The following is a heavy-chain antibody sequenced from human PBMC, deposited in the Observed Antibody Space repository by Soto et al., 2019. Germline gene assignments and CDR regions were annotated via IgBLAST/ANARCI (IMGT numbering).Heavy chain of an antibody. CDR3: ARSLILTGYFEY. D-gene: IGHD3-9*01. V-gene: IGHV4-59*08. CDR1: GGSISSYY. Sequence: SETLSLTCTVSGGSISSYYWSWIRQPPGKGLEWIGYIYYSGSTNYNPSLKSRVTISVDTSKNQFSLKLSSVTAADTAVYYCARSLILTGYFEYWGQGTLVTVSS. J-gene: IGHJ4*02. CDR2: IYYSGST.